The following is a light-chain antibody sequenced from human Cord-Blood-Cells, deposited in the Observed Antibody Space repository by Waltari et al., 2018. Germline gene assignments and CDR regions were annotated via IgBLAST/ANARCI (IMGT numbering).Light chain of an antibody. V-gene: IGLV2-14*03. CDR3: SSYTSSSTPV. Sequence: QSALTQPASVSGSPRQSITIPCTGTSSDVGGYTYVSWYQQHPGKAPKLMIYDVSNRPSGVSNRFSGSKSGNTASLTISGLQAEDEADYYCSSYTSSSTPVFGGGTKLTVL. CDR1: SSDVGGYTY. CDR2: DVS. J-gene: IGLJ3*02.